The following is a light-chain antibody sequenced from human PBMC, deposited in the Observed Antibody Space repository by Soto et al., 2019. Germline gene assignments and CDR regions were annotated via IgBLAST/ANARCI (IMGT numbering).Light chain of an antibody. V-gene: IGLV1-44*01. CDR1: SSNIGSNT. CDR2: SNN. Sequence: QSVLTQPPSASGTPGQRVTISCSGSSSNIGSNTVNWYQQLPGTAPKLLIYSNNQRPSGVPHRFSGSKSGTSASLAISGLQSEDEADYYCAAWDDSLNGPGFGGGTKLTVL. J-gene: IGLJ2*01. CDR3: AAWDDSLNGPG.